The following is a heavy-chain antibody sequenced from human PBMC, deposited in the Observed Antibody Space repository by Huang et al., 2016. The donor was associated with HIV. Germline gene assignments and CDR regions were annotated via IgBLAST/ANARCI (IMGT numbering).Heavy chain of an antibody. Sequence: QLVESGGNVVRPGGSLRLSCAASGITFISDGMHWVRQAPGKGLEWVALAHFDGNNKKYADSVKGRFTIARDNAKNTVSLQMNDLRPEDSAVYYCAKTYGSGSYYHYYMDVWGTGTTVIVS. CDR3: AKTYGSGSYYHYYMDV. J-gene: IGHJ6*03. CDR1: GITFISDG. CDR2: AHFDGNNK. V-gene: IGHV3-30*02. D-gene: IGHD3-10*01.